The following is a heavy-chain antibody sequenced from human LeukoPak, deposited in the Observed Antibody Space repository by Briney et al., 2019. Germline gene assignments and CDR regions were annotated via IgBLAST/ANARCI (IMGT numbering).Heavy chain of an antibody. V-gene: IGHV3-48*01. J-gene: IGHJ4*02. CDR3: AGDRNSDWYSPLDY. D-gene: IGHD6-19*01. CDR2: ISSSSTTI. CDR1: GFTFSRYN. Sequence: PGGSLRLSCAVSGFTFSRYNMNWVRQAPGKGLEWISYISSSSTTIDYADSVKGRLTISRDNARNSLYLQMNSLRAEDTAIYYCAGDRNSDWYSPLDYWGQGSQVTVSP.